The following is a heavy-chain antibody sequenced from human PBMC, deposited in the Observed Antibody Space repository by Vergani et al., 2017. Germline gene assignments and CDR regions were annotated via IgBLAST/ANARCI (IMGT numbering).Heavy chain of an antibody. CDR1: GFTFSSYA. CDR2: ISGSGGST. Sequence: EVQLLESGGGLVQPGGSLRLSCAASGFTFSSYAMSWVRQAPGKGLEWGSAISGSGGSTYYADSVKGRFTISRDNSKNTLYLQMTSLRAEDTAVYYCAKRALGDCYFDYWGQGTLVTVSS. V-gene: IGHV3-23*01. CDR3: AKRALGDCYFDY. D-gene: IGHD2-21*02. J-gene: IGHJ4*02.